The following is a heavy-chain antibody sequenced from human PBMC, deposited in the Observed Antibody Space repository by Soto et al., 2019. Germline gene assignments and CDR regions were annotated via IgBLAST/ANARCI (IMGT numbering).Heavy chain of an antibody. CDR2: INSDGSST. J-gene: IGHJ4*02. CDR1: GFTFSSHW. D-gene: IGHD5-18*01. V-gene: IGHV3-74*01. CDR3: ARDEGYGYGVDY. Sequence: EVQLVESGGSLVQPGGSLRLSCAASGFTFSSHWMHWVRQAPGKGLVWVSRINSDGSSTTYADSVKGRFTLSRDNAKNTLYLQMNSLSAEDTAIYYCARDEGYGYGVDYWGQGTLVTVSS.